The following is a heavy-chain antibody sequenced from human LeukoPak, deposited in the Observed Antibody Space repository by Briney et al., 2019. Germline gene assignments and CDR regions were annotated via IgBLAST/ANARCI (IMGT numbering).Heavy chain of an antibody. D-gene: IGHD2-8*01. CDR3: ARPVAGRNGTLAHFDY. J-gene: IGHJ4*02. CDR1: GYSLTSYW. V-gene: IGHV5-51*01. Sequence: GESLKISCKGSGYSLTSYWIGWVRQMPGKGVEWMGIIYPGDSDTRYSPSFQGQVHISADKSISTAYLQWSSLKASDTAMCDCARPVAGRNGTLAHFDYWGQGTLVTVSS. CDR2: IYPGDSDT.